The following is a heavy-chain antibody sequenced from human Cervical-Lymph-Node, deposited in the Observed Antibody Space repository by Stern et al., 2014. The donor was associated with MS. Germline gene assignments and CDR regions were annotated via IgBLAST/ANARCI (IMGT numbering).Heavy chain of an antibody. V-gene: IGHV1-2*02. CDR1: GYSFTAYF. J-gene: IGHJ4*02. CDR3: ARDRGSHSDY. D-gene: IGHD1-26*01. Sequence: QVQLVQSGAEVKKPGASVKVSCKASGYSFTAYFIHWVRQAPGQGLEWMGWISTDTGGANYAQRFQGRGTMTRDTSISTTYMELSRLRSDDTAVYYCARDRGSHSDYWGQGTLVTVSS. CDR2: ISTDTGGA.